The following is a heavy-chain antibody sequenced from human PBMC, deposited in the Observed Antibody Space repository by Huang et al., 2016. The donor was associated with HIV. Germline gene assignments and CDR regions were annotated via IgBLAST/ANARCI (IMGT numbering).Heavy chain of an antibody. J-gene: IGHJ4*02. Sequence: VESGGGVVQPGRSLELSCAASGFTFNNYAMYWVRQAPGRGLEWVAHRSYDGTKQHYADSVKGRFTISRDNSKNTQYLQMKDLTTEDTAVYYCTRDQWLGQYFDYWGQGTLVTVSS. D-gene: IGHD6-19*01. CDR3: TRDQWLGQYFDY. CDR2: RSYDGTKQ. CDR1: GFTFNNYA. V-gene: IGHV3-30*14.